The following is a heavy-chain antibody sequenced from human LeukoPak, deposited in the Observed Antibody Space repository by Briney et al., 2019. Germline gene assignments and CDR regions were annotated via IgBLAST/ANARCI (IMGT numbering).Heavy chain of an antibody. Sequence: SVKVSCKASGGTFSSYAISWVRQAPGQGLEWMGGIIPIFGTANYAQKFQGRVTITTDESTSTAYMELSSLRSEDTAVYYCAAMVRGVITLYYYYYYMDVWAKGPRSPSP. CDR1: GGTFSSYA. CDR3: AAMVRGVITLYYYYYYMDV. J-gene: IGHJ6*03. CDR2: IIPIFGTA. V-gene: IGHV1-69*05. D-gene: IGHD3-10*01.